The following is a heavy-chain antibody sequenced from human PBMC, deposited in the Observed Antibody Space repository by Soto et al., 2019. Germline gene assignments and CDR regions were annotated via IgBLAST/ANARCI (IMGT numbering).Heavy chain of an antibody. Sequence: QVTVKESGPVLVKPTETLTLTCTVSGFSLSNAGLGVSWIRQPPGKALEWLAHIFSNDEKSYSTSLKSRLTISKDTPKSQVVLTMTNMDPADTATYYCASTYSTSWYWFAPWGQGTLVTVSS. CDR2: IFSNDEK. CDR3: ASTYSTSWYWFAP. CDR1: GFSLSNAGLG. V-gene: IGHV2-26*04. J-gene: IGHJ5*02. D-gene: IGHD6-13*01.